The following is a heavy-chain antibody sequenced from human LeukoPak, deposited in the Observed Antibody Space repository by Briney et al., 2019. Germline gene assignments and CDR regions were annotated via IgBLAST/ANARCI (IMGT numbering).Heavy chain of an antibody. D-gene: IGHD5-18*01. CDR1: GFTFTDHY. V-gene: IGHV3-72*01. CDR3: ARDTATALEY. CDR2: ITNTPNNYAS. Sequence: GGSLRLSCAASGFTFTDHYMDWVRQAPGKGLEWIGRITNTPNNYASQYAASVRGRFTISRDDSKSSLFLQMNSLKSEDTAIYFCARDTATALEYWGQGPLVTVSS. J-gene: IGHJ4*02.